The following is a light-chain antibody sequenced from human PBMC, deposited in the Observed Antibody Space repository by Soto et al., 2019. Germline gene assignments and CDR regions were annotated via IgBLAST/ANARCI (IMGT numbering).Light chain of an antibody. CDR2: GAS. CDR1: RTINRK. CDR3: QQYYDYPPLI. J-gene: IGKJ4*01. Sequence: EIVMTQSPATLSVSPGERATLSCRASRTINRKLAWNQQKPGQAPRLLISGASTRATGIPARFSGSGSGTEFTLTISSLQYVEFAVYYCQQYYDYPPLIFGGGTKVEIK. V-gene: IGKV3-15*01.